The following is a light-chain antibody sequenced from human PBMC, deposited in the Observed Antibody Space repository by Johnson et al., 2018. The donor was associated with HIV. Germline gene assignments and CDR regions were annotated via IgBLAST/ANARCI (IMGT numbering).Light chain of an antibody. CDR1: SSNIGKNY. V-gene: IGLV1-51*02. CDR2: EDN. J-gene: IGLJ1*01. Sequence: SMLTQPPSMSAAPGQKVTISCSGSSSNIGKNYVSWYQHLPGTAPKLLIYEDNKRPSGIPDRFPGSKSATSATLGTTGLRTGDEADYYCGTWDSSLRAGIFGTGTKVTVL. CDR3: GTWDSSLRAGI.